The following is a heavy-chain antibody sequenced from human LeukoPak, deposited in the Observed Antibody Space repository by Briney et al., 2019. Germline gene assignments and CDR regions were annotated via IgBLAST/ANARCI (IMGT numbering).Heavy chain of an antibody. Sequence: GGSLRLSCAASGFSSTSFTIIWVRQAPGKGLEWVSYITPSGSTIQYADSVKGRFTISRDSAKNSLYLQMNSLGAEDTAVYYCTRGRTGNYFDSWGQGTLVTVSS. CDR2: ITPSGSTI. CDR1: GFSSTSFT. V-gene: IGHV3-48*04. D-gene: IGHD7-27*01. J-gene: IGHJ4*02. CDR3: TRGRTGNYFDS.